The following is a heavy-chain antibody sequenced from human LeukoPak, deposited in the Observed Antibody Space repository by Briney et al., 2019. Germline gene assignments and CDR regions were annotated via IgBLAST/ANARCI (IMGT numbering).Heavy chain of an antibody. J-gene: IGHJ4*02. Sequence: SETLSLTCTVSGGSISSGDYYWSWIRQPPGKGLEWIGYIYYSGSTYYNPSLKSRVTLTVDQSKNQFSLKLTSVTAADTAVYYCARVVTQGYFDYWGQGTLVTVSS. CDR3: ARVVTQGYFDY. CDR2: IYYSGST. D-gene: IGHD4-23*01. V-gene: IGHV4-30-4*08. CDR1: GGSISSGDYY.